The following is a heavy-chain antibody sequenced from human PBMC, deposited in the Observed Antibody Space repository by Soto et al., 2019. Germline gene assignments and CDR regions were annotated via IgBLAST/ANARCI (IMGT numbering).Heavy chain of an antibody. D-gene: IGHD6-19*01. Sequence: PGGSLRLSCGASGFTFSNYYMSWIRQAPGKGLEWVSYISSTGRTIYYADSVKGRFTVPRDNAQNSLSLKLNSLRVEDTAVYYCARSYSSGWEFDYWGQGTQVTVSS. CDR2: ISSTGRTI. CDR3: ARSYSSGWEFDY. V-gene: IGHV3-11*01. CDR1: GFTFSNYY. J-gene: IGHJ4*02.